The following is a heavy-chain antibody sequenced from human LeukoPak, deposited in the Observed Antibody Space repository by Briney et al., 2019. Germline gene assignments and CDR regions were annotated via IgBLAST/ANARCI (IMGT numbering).Heavy chain of an antibody. CDR3: ARRGSGYSYDY. CDR1: GGSISSSSYH. CDR2: IYYSGST. V-gene: IGHV4-39*01. D-gene: IGHD5-18*01. J-gene: IGHJ4*02. Sequence: KPSETLSLTCTVSGGSISSSSYHGRWLRQPPGQGLEWIGSIYYSGSTYYNPSLKSRVTISVDTSKNQFSLKLSSVTAADTAVYYCARRGSGYSYDYWGQGTLVTVSS.